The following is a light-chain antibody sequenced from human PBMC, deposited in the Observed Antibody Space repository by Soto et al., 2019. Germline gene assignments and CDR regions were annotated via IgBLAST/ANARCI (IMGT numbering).Light chain of an antibody. J-gene: IGLJ1*01. CDR2: GNS. CDR3: QSYDSSLSGNV. CDR1: SSNIGAGYD. V-gene: IGLV1-40*01. Sequence: QAVVTQPPSVSGAPGQRVTISCTGSSSNIGAGYDVHWYQQLPGTAPKLLIYGNSNRPSGVPDRFSGSKSGTSASLAITGLQAEDEADYYCQSYDSSLSGNVFGTGTKLAAL.